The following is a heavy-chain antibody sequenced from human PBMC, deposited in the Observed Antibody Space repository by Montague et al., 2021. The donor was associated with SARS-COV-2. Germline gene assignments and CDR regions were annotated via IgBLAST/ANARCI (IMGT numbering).Heavy chain of an antibody. V-gene: IGHV4-59*13. CDR1: GASITTYY. D-gene: IGHD1/OR15-1a*01. CDR3: AGGQQMNYFDF. J-gene: IGHJ4*02. CDR2: IYYNEKT. Sequence: SETLSLTCAVSGASITTYYWSWIRQPPGQGLERIGHIYYNEKTNYNPSLKSRVTISMDTPKNHFSLKVTSVTAADTALYFCAGGQQMNYFDFWGQATLVTVSS.